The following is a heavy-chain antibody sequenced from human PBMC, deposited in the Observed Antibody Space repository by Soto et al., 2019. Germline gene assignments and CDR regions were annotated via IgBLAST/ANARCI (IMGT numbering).Heavy chain of an antibody. CDR1: GFTVRVNY. J-gene: IGHJ6*02. Sequence: GESLKISCAASGFTVRVNYMSWVRQAPGKGLEWVSVVDTGGSTYYADSVKGRFTISRDNSKNTLYLQMNSLRVGDTAVYYCARDQFYGSASSNYIYQYYYGMDVWGQGTTVTVSS. CDR3: ARDQFYGSASSNYIYQYYYGMDV. D-gene: IGHD3-10*01. CDR2: VDTGGST. V-gene: IGHV3-53*01.